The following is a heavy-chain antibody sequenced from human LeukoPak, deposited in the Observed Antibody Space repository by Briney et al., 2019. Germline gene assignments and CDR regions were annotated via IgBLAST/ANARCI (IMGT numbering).Heavy chain of an antibody. CDR3: ATTYYSDTSGATHAAD. J-gene: IGHJ4*02. V-gene: IGHV1-2*02. Sequence: ASVKVSCKASGYTFTGYYIHWVRQAPGQGLEWMGWINPNSGGTNYAQKFQGRVTLTTDTSTSTAYMELTSLRFDDTAVYYCATTYYSDTSGATHAADWGQGTQVTVSS. D-gene: IGHD3-22*01. CDR1: GYTFTGYY. CDR2: INPNSGGT.